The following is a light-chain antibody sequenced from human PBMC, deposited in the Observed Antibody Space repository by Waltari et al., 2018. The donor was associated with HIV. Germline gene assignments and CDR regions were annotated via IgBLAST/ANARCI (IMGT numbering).Light chain of an antibody. CDR2: LGS. Sequence: DIVITQSPLSLPVTPGEPASISCRSSQSLLHSNGYHYLDWYLQRPGQPPQLLIYLGSTRAPGVPDRVGGSGSGTEFTRKSSRVEAEDIGVYDCMQGLQNPRTFGQGTKVEIK. V-gene: IGKV2-28*01. J-gene: IGKJ1*01. CDR3: MQGLQNPRT. CDR1: QSLLHSNGYHY.